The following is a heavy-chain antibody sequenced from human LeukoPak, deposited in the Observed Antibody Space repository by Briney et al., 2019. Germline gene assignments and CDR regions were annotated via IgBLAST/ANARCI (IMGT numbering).Heavy chain of an antibody. CDR2: IYHSGST. CDR3: ARVSYGGNGDYFDY. J-gene: IGHJ4*02. V-gene: IGHV4-30-2*01. Sequence: SETLSLTCAVSGGSISSGGYSWSWIRQPPGKGLEWIGYIYHSGSTYYNPSLKSRVTISVDRSKNQFSLKLSSVTAADTAVYYCARVSYGGNGDYFDYWGQGTLVTVSS. D-gene: IGHD4-23*01. CDR1: GGSISSGGYS.